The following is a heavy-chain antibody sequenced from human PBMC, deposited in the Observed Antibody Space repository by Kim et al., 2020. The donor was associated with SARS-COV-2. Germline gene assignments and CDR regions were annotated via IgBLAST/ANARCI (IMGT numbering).Heavy chain of an antibody. CDR1: VFTFSSYG. D-gene: IGHD3-10*01. Sequence: GGSLRLSCAASVFTFSSYGMHWVRQAPGKGLEWVAVISYDGSNKYYADSVKGRFTISRDNSKNTLYLQMNSLRAEDTAVYYCAKLGYYGSGSHPGRNWGQGTLVTVSS. J-gene: IGHJ4*02. CDR2: ISYDGSNK. V-gene: IGHV3-30*18. CDR3: AKLGYYGSGSHPGRN.